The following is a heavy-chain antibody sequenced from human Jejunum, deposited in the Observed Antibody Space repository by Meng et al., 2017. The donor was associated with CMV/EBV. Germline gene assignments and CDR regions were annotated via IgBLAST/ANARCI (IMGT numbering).Heavy chain of an antibody. J-gene: IGHJ4*02. CDR1: GFAFSTYG. Sequence: CVASGFAFSTYGMNWVRQAPGKGLEWVSSISAASDYIYYGDSVKGRCTISRDNVRNSLYLQVNSLRAEDTAVYYCARDLVAATAPNNWGQGTLVTVSS. V-gene: IGHV3-21*01. CDR3: ARDLVAATAPNN. CDR2: ISAASDYI. D-gene: IGHD1-26*01.